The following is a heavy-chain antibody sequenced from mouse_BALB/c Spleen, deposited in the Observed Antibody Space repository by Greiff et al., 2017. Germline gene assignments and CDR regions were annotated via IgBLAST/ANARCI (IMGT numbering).Heavy chain of an antibody. J-gene: IGHJ1*01. CDR3: AITTVVGYFDV. CDR1: GFNIKDYY. Sequence: EVKLMESGAELVRPGALVKLSCKASGFNIKDYYMHWVKQRPEQGLEWIGWIDPENGNTIYDPKFQGKASITADTSSNTAYLQLSSLTSEDTAVYYCAITTVVGYFDVWGAGTTVTVSS. D-gene: IGHD1-1*01. V-gene: IGHV14-1*02. CDR2: IDPENGNT.